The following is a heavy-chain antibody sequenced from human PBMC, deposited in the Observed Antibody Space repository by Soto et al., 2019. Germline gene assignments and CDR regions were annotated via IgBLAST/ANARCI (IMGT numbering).Heavy chain of an antibody. J-gene: IGHJ4*02. CDR2: IRYSGVIR. Sequence: GVSLRLSCASSGFTISSYAMSWVRQSPGKGLAMGSGIRYSGVIRFYADSLKGRFSIPKDKSKNTLYLQMDSLRAEATAVYYLAKDGPDNRRRWGFDSWGQGTMVTVSS. CDR3: AKDGPDNRRRWGFDS. CDR1: GFTISSYA. D-gene: IGHD3-16*01. V-gene: IGHV3-23*01.